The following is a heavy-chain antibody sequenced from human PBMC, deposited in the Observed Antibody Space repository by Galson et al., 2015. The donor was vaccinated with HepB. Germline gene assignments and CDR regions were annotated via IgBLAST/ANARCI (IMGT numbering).Heavy chain of an antibody. CDR1: GFTFSSYA. CDR2: ISYDGSNK. Sequence: SLRLSCAASGFTFSSYAMHWVRQAPGKGLEWVAVISYDGSNKYYADSVKGRFTISRDNSKNTLYLQMNSLRAEDTAVYYCARDGDGLLWFGDPAYYFDYWGQGTLVTVSS. CDR3: ARDGDGLLWFGDPAYYFDY. V-gene: IGHV3-30-3*01. J-gene: IGHJ4*02. D-gene: IGHD3-10*01.